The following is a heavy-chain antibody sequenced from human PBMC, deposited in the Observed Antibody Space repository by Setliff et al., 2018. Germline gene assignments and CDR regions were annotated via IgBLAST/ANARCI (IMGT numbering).Heavy chain of an antibody. CDR2: IYTNGGT. CDR1: DGVLYGYY. Sequence: SETLSLTCTVSDGVLYGYYWSWIRQPPGKGLEWIGRIYTNGGTNYSPSLKSRVTMSIDTSKNQFSLKLNSVTAADTAFYYCARGPGGATGEGFDIWGQGTMVTVSS. V-gene: IGHV4-4*07. CDR3: ARGPGGATGEGFDI. D-gene: IGHD7-27*01. J-gene: IGHJ3*02.